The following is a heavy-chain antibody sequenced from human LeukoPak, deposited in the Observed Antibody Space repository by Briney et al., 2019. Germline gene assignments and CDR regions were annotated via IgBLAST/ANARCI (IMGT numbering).Heavy chain of an antibody. CDR1: GFTFSSYS. Sequence: GGSLRLSCAASGFTFSSYSMNWVRQAPGKGLEWVSYISSSSSTIYYADSVKGRFTISRDNAKNSLYLQMNSLRAEDTAVYYCARLCFDYDFWNGYYLFDLWGRGTLVTVSS. V-gene: IGHV3-48*01. CDR2: ISSSSSTI. D-gene: IGHD3-3*01. J-gene: IGHJ2*01. CDR3: ARLCFDYDFWNGYYLFDL.